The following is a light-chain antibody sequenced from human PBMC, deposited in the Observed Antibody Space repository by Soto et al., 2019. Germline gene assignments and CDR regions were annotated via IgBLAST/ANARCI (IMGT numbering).Light chain of an antibody. Sequence: EIVLTQSPGTLSLSPGERVTLSCRASQSVFSTYLAWYQQKPGQAPRLLIYGTYIRSTGIPDRFSGSGSGTDFTLTISRLGPEDFAVYYCQQYGTSPRTFGQGTKVEIK. CDR2: GTY. CDR1: QSVFSTY. J-gene: IGKJ1*01. V-gene: IGKV3-20*01. CDR3: QQYGTSPRT.